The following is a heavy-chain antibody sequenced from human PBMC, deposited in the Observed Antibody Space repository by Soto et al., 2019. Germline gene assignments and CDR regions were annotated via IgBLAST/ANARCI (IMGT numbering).Heavy chain of an antibody. Sequence: QVQLQESGPGLVKPSETLSLTCSVSGGSISRYYCSWVRQPPGKGLEWIGHMHYSGNTRYNPSLERRATVSLDTSKNQFSLKLSSVPAADTAVYYCATSTGWTGFDFWGQGTLATVSS. CDR3: ATSTGWTGFDF. D-gene: IGHD2-8*02. CDR1: GGSISRYY. V-gene: IGHV4-59*08. CDR2: MHYSGNT. J-gene: IGHJ4*02.